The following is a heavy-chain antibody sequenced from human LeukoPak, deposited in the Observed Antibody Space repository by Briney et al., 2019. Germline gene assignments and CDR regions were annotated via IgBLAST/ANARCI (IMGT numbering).Heavy chain of an antibody. V-gene: IGHV3-23*01. Sequence: GGSLRLSCAASGFTFSSYAMSWVRQAQGKGLEWVSAISGSGGSTYYADSVKGRFTISRDNSKNTLYLQMNSLRAEDTAVYYCAKATIFGVVIPYYFDYWGQGTLVTVSS. D-gene: IGHD3-3*01. CDR1: GFTFSSYA. J-gene: IGHJ4*02. CDR3: AKATIFGVVIPYYFDY. CDR2: ISGSGGST.